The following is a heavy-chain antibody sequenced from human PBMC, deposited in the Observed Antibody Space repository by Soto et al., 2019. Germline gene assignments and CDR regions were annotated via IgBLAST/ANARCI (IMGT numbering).Heavy chain of an antibody. Sequence: EVQLVESGGGLVNPGGSLRLSCAASGFTFTDVWMSWVRQAPGKGLEWVSAISGSGGSTYYADSVKGRFTISRDNSKNTLYLQMNSLRAEDTAVYYCAKDGYEWEPYNWFDPWGQGTLVTVSS. V-gene: IGHV3-23*04. J-gene: IGHJ5*02. CDR1: GFTFTDVW. D-gene: IGHD1-26*01. CDR2: ISGSGGST. CDR3: AKDGYEWEPYNWFDP.